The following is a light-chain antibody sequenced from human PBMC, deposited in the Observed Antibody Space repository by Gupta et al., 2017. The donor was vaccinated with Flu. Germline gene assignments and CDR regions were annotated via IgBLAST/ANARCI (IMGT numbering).Light chain of an antibody. CDR2: GKS. Sequence: SSELTQDPDVSVGLGQTVRITCQGDSLRSYYATWYQQKPGKAPIVVMYGKSNRPSGIPDRFSGSSSGNTASLTITGPQAEDEAAYYCNSLDSGGDHLLFGGGTKLTVL. CDR1: SLRSYY. CDR3: NSLDSGGDHLL. J-gene: IGLJ3*02. V-gene: IGLV3-19*01.